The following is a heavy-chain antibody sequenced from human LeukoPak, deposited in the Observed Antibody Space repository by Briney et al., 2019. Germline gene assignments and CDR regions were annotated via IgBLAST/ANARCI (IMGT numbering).Heavy chain of an antibody. CDR1: GFSLSSYW. CDR2: IKQDGSEK. V-gene: IGHV3-7*01. J-gene: IGHJ4*02. Sequence: PGGSLRLSCAASGFSLSSYWMSWVRQTPGKGLEWVANIKQDGSEKYYVDSVRGRLTISRDNAKNSLYLQMNSLRADDTAVYYCARDAQRGFDYWGQGTLVTVSS. CDR3: ARDAQRGFDY.